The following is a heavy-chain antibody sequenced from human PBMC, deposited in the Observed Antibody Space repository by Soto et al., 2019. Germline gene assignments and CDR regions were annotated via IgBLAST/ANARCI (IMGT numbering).Heavy chain of an antibody. V-gene: IGHV4-30-4*01. Sequence: PSETLSLTCTVSGDSISSGNKYWGWIRQAPGKGLEWIGYIFSSGTTYYNPSLKSRLTMSLDTSQNQFSLGLASVTDADSAVYYCARVPSPFDYYYAMNVWGQGTTVTSP. J-gene: IGHJ6*02. CDR1: GDSISSGNKY. CDR2: IFSSGTT. CDR3: ARVPSPFDYYYAMNV. D-gene: IGHD3-16*01.